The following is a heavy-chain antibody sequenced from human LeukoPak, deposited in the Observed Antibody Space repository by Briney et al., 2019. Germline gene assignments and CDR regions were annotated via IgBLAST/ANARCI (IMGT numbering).Heavy chain of an antibody. Sequence: PSETLSLTCTVSGGSISSSSYYWGWIRQPPGKGPEWIGSIYYSGNTYYNPSLKSRVTISVDTSKNQFSLKLSSVTAADTAVYYCARTVGGSSFDYWGQGTLVTVSS. CDR3: ARTVGGSSFDY. V-gene: IGHV4-39*01. J-gene: IGHJ4*02. D-gene: IGHD2-15*01. CDR1: GGSISSSSYY. CDR2: IYYSGNT.